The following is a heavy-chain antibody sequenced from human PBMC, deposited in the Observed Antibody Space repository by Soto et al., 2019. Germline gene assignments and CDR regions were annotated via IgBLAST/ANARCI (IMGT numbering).Heavy chain of an antibody. Sequence: SVKVSCKASGGTFSSYAISWVRQAPGRGLEWMGGIIPIFGTANYAQKFQGRVTITADKSTSKAYMELSSLRSEDTAVYYCARVEVAGTWLWFDPWGQGTLVSVSS. J-gene: IGHJ5*02. CDR1: GGTFSSYA. CDR3: ARVEVAGTWLWFDP. CDR2: IIPIFGTA. V-gene: IGHV1-69*06. D-gene: IGHD6-19*01.